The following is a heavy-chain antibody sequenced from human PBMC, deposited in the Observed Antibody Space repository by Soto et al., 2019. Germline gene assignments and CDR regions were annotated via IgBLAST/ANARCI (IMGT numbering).Heavy chain of an antibody. CDR1: GFTFSDYY. V-gene: IGHV3-11*01. CDR2: ISAGGSDI. Sequence: GGSLRLSCASSGFTFSDYYMSWIRQAPGKGLEWVAYISAGGSDIYYGDSVKGRFTVSRDNTKKSLYLQMSNLGADDTAIYYCASLPQGYYDRSGRLVDYWGHGTLVTAPQ. D-gene: IGHD3-22*01. CDR3: ASLPQGYYDRSGRLVDY. J-gene: IGHJ4*01.